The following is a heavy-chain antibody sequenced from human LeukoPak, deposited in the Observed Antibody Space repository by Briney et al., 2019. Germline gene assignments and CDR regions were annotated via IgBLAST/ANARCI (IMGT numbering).Heavy chain of an antibody. CDR3: ARVDILTGYYHFDY. CDR1: GYTFTGYY. D-gene: IGHD3-9*01. V-gene: IGHV1-18*04. CDR2: ISAYNGNT. J-gene: IGHJ4*02. Sequence: ASVKVSCKASGYTFTGYYMHWVRQAPGQGLEWMGWISAYNGNTNYVQKLRGRVTMTTDTSTSTAYMELRSLRSDDTAVYYCARVDILTGYYHFDYWGQGTLVTVSS.